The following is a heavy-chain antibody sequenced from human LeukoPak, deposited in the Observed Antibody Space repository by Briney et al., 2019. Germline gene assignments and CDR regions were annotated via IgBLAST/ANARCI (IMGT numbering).Heavy chain of an antibody. Sequence: PSETLSLTCAVYGGSFSGYYWSWIRQPPGKGLGWIGEINHSGGTNYNPSLKSRVTISVDTSKNQFSLKLSSVTAADTAVYYCARGPHFKYYSGYDYWGQGTLVTVSS. CDR2: INHSGGT. V-gene: IGHV4-34*01. J-gene: IGHJ4*02. D-gene: IGHD5-12*01. CDR1: GGSFSGYY. CDR3: ARGPHFKYYSGYDY.